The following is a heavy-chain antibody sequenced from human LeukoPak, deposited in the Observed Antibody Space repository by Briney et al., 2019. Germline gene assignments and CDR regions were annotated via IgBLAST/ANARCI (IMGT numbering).Heavy chain of an antibody. Sequence: SETLSLTCTVSGGSISSYYWSWIRQPPGKGLEWIGYIYYSGSTNYNPSLKSRVTISVDTSKNQFSLKLSSVTAADTAVYYCAIGHGYSGYAGGWFDPWGQGTLVTVSS. CDR1: GGSISSYY. V-gene: IGHV4-59*01. J-gene: IGHJ5*02. D-gene: IGHD5-12*01. CDR3: AIGHGYSGYAGGWFDP. CDR2: IYYSGST.